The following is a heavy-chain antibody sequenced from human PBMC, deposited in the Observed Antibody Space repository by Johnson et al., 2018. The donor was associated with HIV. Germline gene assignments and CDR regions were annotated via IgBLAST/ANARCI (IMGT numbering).Heavy chain of an antibody. CDR1: GFTFSNYG. V-gene: IGHV3-30*02. CDR2: VWYDGSNK. Sequence: QVQLVESGGGVVQPGGSMRLSCAASGFTFSNYGMHWVRQAPGKGLEWVAAVWYDGSNKYYADSVKGRFTISRDNSKNTLYLQMNNLRPEDTAMYYCAKEGSSSPWAFDIWGQGTMVTVSS. CDR3: AKEGSSSPWAFDI. D-gene: IGHD2-15*01. J-gene: IGHJ3*02.